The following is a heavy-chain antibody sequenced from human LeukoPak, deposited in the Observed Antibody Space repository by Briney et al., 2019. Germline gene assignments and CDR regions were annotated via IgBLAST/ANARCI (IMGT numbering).Heavy chain of an antibody. CDR2: IGFEGLHK. CDR1: EITLNTFG. Sequence: GGSLRLSCAASEITLNTFGMHWVGQAPGKGLEWVAFIGFEGLHKYYADSVKGRFTISKDNSKATLYLQMNSLRPEDTAVYYCAKDLHGGYSSDYWGLGTLVTVSS. D-gene: IGHD4-23*01. V-gene: IGHV3-30*02. J-gene: IGHJ4*02. CDR3: AKDLHGGYSSDY.